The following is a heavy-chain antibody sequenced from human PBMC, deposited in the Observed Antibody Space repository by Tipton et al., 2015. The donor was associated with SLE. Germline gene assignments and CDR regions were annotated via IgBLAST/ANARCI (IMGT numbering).Heavy chain of an antibody. D-gene: IGHD6-19*01. J-gene: IGHJ4*02. Sequence: TLSLTCIVSGGSISSSSYYWGWIRQPPGKGLEWIGSIYYSGSTYYNPSLKSRVTISVDTSKNQFSLKLSSMTAADTAVYYCARDQRAMAAVDYWGQGTLVTVSS. CDR3: ARDQRAMAAVDY. CDR1: GGSISSSSYY. V-gene: IGHV4-39*07. CDR2: IYYSGST.